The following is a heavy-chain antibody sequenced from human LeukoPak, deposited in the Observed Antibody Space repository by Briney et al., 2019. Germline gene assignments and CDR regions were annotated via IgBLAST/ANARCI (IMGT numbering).Heavy chain of an antibody. Sequence: PSETLSLTCAVYGGSFSGYSWSWIRQPPGKGLEWIGEINHSGNTNYNSSLKSRVTISVDTSRNQFPLKLSSVTAADTAVYYCARGPPVKIFGVIISHRNYYMDVWGKGTTVTVSS. CDR3: ARGPPVKIFGVIISHRNYYMDV. CDR1: GGSFSGYS. CDR2: INHSGNT. J-gene: IGHJ6*03. V-gene: IGHV4-34*01. D-gene: IGHD3-3*01.